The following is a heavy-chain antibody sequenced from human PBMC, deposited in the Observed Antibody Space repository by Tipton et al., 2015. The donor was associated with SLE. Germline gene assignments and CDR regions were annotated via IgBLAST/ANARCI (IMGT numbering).Heavy chain of an antibody. Sequence: GSLRLSCAASGFTFSSYAMHWVRQAPGKGLEYVSGISSNGDSAYYANSVKGRFTISRDNSKNTMHLQMRSLRAEDTAVYYCATSSSSLYYYALDVWGQGTTVTVSS. D-gene: IGHD6-6*01. CDR3: ATSSSSLYYYALDV. V-gene: IGHV3-64*01. CDR2: ISSNGDSA. CDR1: GFTFSSYA. J-gene: IGHJ6*02.